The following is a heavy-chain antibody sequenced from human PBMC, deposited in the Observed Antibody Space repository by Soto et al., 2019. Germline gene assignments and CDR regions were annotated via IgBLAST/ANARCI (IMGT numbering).Heavy chain of an antibody. CDR3: ATGKYVLHGFED. D-gene: IGHD7-27*01. J-gene: IGHJ4*02. CDR1: GASISSYH. V-gene: IGHV4-59*03. CDR2: AYYSGIT. Sequence: PSETLSLTCTVSGASISSYHWTWIRQSPGRGLELIGYAYYSGITNYNPSLKTRVTISVDTSRNQFSLKMTSVTAAVTAAYYCATGKYVLHGFEDWGQGTLVTVSS.